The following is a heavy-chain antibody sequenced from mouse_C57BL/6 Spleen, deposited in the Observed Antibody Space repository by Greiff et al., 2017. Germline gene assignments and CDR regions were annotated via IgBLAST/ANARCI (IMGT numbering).Heavy chain of an antibody. J-gene: IGHJ1*03. Sequence: LQQSGAELVRPGSSVKLSCKASYFAFMASAMRWVKQRPGHGLEWIGSFTLYSDTTYYSENFKGKATLTANTSSSTAYMELSSLTSEDSAVYYCARASTNYGSSYYANGGWGKVATVTVSS. D-gene: IGHD1-1*01. V-gene: IGHV1-49*01. CDR2: FTLYSDTT. CDR3: ARASTNYGSSYYANGG. CDR1: YFAFMASA.